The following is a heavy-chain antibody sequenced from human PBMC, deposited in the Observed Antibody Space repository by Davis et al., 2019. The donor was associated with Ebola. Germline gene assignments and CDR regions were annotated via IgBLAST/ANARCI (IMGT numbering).Heavy chain of an antibody. J-gene: IGHJ5*02. Sequence: AASVKVSCKASGYTFTNYGVSWVRQAPGQGLEWMGWIGTNSGKTKYAQRFQGRVTMTTDTSTSTANMELRSLRSDDTAVYYCARDVVVVAATDWFDPWGQGTLVTVSS. CDR3: ARDVVVVAATDWFDP. D-gene: IGHD2-15*01. CDR2: IGTNSGKT. CDR1: GYTFTNYG. V-gene: IGHV1-18*01.